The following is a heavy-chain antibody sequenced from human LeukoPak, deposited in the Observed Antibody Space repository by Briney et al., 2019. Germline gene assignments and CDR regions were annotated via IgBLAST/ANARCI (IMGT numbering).Heavy chain of an antibody. CDR3: ATRLYCSSTSCFLGGPFDP. Sequence: ASVKVSCKVSGYTLTELSMHWVRQAPGKGLEWMGGFDPEDGETIYAQKFQGRVTMTVDTSTDTAYMELSSLRSEDTAVYYCATRLYCSSTSCFLGGPFDPWGQGTLVTVSS. CDR2: FDPEDGET. CDR1: GYTLTELS. J-gene: IGHJ5*02. V-gene: IGHV1-24*01. D-gene: IGHD2-2*01.